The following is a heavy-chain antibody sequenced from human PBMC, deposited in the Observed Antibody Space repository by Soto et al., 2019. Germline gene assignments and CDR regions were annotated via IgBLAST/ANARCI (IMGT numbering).Heavy chain of an antibody. V-gene: IGHV4-31*03. D-gene: IGHD2-15*01. CDR3: ARATLGYCSGGSCFNWLDP. J-gene: IGHJ5*02. CDR1: GGSISSGGYY. CDR2: IYYSGST. Sequence: SETLSLTCTVSGGSISSGGYYWSWIRQHPGKGLEWIGYIYYSGSTYYNPSLKSRVTISVDTSKNQFSLKLSSVTAADTAVYYCARATLGYCSGGSCFNWLDPWGQGTLVTVSS.